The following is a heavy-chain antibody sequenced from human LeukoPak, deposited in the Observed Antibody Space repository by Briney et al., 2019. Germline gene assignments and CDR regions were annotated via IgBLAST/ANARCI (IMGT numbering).Heavy chain of an antibody. J-gene: IGHJ2*01. CDR2: INPDSGCK. D-gene: IGHD2-15*01. CDR3: ARAGPGGPCRGVGCHHDDWYFDV. CDR1: GYTLTDYY. Sequence: ASVKVSCKASGYTLTDYYVHWVRQAPGQGLEWVGRINPDSGCKNYGQKYQGRLTLTADTSINKAYMELRGLRSDDTAVYYCARAGPGGPCRGVGCHHDDWYFDVWGRGTLVTVSS. V-gene: IGHV1-2*06.